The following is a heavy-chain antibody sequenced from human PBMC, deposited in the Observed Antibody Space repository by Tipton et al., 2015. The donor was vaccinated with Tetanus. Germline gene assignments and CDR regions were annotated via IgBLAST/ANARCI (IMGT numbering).Heavy chain of an antibody. D-gene: IGHD5-18*01. CDR2: VYHSGAT. CDR3: ARGRYDSLWEGDLRYSHQYGRDV. Sequence: TLSLTCTVSGSSIRGSGHYWTWIRQPPGKEPAWVGSVYHSGATNYPPSLKSRLAISTATSKNLFSLKLRSVTAADTAVYFCARGRYDSLWEGDLRYSHQYGRDVWGQGTTVNVSS. CDR1: GSSIRGSGHY. V-gene: IGHV4-61*08. J-gene: IGHJ6*02.